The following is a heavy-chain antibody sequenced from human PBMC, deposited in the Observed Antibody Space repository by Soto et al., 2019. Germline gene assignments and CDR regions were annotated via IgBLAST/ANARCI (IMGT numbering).Heavy chain of an antibody. J-gene: IGHJ4*02. Sequence: QMQLQESGPGLVKPSETLSLTCAVSSASISSEQWWSWVRQPPGKGLEWIGDIHHTGRTNNNPSLKSRVTMSVDKSKNQFSLNLMSVTAADTAVYYCARSWGWYAIDQWGQGTLVTVAS. CDR1: SASISSEQW. V-gene: IGHV4-4*02. D-gene: IGHD6-19*01. CDR2: IHHTGRT. CDR3: ARSWGWYAIDQ.